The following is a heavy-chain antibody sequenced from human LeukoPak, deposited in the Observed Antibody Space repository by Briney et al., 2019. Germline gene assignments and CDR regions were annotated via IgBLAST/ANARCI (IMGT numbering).Heavy chain of an antibody. Sequence: GGSLRLSCAASGFTFTSYGMHWVRQAPGKGLEWVAVISHDGYNKYYADSVKGRFTISRDNSKNTLYLQMNSLRAEDTAVYYCAKDWKIQLWFHDALDVWGQGTMVTVSS. CDR2: ISHDGYNK. CDR1: GFTFTSYG. CDR3: AKDWKIQLWFHDALDV. V-gene: IGHV3-30*18. D-gene: IGHD5-18*01. J-gene: IGHJ3*01.